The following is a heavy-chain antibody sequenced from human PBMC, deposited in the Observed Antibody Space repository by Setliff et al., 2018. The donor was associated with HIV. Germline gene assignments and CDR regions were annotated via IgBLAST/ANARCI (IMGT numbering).Heavy chain of an antibody. J-gene: IGHJ3*02. CDR1: GLTFSNYW. CDR2: IKPDGSEK. CDR3: ARDYVWGRRAFDI. Sequence: SLRLSCAASGLTFSNYWMSWVCQTPGKGLEWVANIKPDGSEKYYVDSVKGRFTISRDNAENSLYLQMNSLRAEDTAVYYCARDYVWGRRAFDIWGPGTMVTVSS. D-gene: IGHD3-16*01. V-gene: IGHV3-7*01.